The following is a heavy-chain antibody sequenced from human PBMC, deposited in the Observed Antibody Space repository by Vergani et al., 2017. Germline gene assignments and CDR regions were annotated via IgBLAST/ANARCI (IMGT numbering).Heavy chain of an antibody. CDR1: GGTFSSYA. D-gene: IGHD2-15*01. CDR3: ARNRGYCSGGSCYSGYYYYYGMYV. J-gene: IGHJ6*02. CDR2: IIPIFGTA. V-gene: IGHV1-69*13. Sequence: QVQLVQSGAEVKKPGSSVKVSCKASGGTFSSYAISWVRQAPGQGLEWMGRIIPIFGTANYAQKFQGRVTITADESTSTAYMELSSLRSEDTAVYYCARNRGYCSGGSCYSGYYYYYGMYVWGRGPTVTVSS.